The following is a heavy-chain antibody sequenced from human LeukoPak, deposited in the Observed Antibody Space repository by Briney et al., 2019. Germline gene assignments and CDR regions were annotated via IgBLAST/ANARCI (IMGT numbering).Heavy chain of an antibody. Sequence: GGSLRLSCAASGFTFSRYGMHWVRQAPGKGLEWVAVISYDGSNKYYADSVKGRFTISRDNSKNTLYLQMNSLRAEDTAVYYCARDLWTSFRGFDYWGQGTLVTVSS. CDR2: ISYDGSNK. CDR3: ARDLWTSFRGFDY. D-gene: IGHD2/OR15-2a*01. J-gene: IGHJ4*02. V-gene: IGHV3-30*03. CDR1: GFTFSRYG.